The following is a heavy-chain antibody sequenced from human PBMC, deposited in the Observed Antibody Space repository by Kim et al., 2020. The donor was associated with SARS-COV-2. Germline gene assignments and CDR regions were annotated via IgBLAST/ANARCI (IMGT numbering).Heavy chain of an antibody. V-gene: IGHV3-66*01. CDR1: GFSVSDSY. CDR2: IFGGDNT. Sequence: GGSLRLSCAASGFSVSDSYMNWVRQAPGKGLEWVSVIFGGDNTYYADSVKGRFTISRDNSKNTGYLQMNSLRAEDTAVCYCARDWNADKYFDSWGQGTLVTVSS. D-gene: IGHD1-1*01. CDR3: ARDWNADKYFDS. J-gene: IGHJ4*02.